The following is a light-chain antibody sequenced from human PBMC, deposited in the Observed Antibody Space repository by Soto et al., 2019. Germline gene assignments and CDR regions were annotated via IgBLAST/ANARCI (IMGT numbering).Light chain of an antibody. CDR2: DAS. Sequence: ESVLTQSPATLSLSPGESATLSCRARPSVSNSLAWYQHKPGQAPRLLIYDASNRATGVPTRFSGSGSGTDFTLTISSLEPEDFAVYYCQQRNKWPPVTFGGGTRVEIK. J-gene: IGKJ4*01. V-gene: IGKV3-11*01. CDR3: QQRNKWPPVT. CDR1: PSVSNS.